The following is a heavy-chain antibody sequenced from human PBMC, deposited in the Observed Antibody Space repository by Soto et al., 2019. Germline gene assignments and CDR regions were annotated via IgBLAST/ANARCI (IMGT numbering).Heavy chain of an antibody. D-gene: IGHD3-3*01. CDR2: IYYSGST. V-gene: IGHV4-59*01. CDR3: ARRTRGGGYYDFWSGFDY. Sequence: SETLSLTCTVSGGSISSYYWSWIRQPPGKGLEWIGYIYYSGSTNYNPSLKSRVTISVDTSKNQFSLKLSSVTAADTAVYYCARRTRGGGYYDFWSGFDYWGQGTLVTVSS. J-gene: IGHJ4*02. CDR1: GGSISSYY.